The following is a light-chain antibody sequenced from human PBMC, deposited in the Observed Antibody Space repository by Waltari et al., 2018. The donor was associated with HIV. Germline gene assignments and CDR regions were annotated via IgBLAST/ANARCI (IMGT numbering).Light chain of an antibody. V-gene: IGLV1-51*02. CDR3: GTWDSSLSAGGV. Sequence: QSVLTQPPSVSAAPGQKVTISCSGSSSNIGNNYVSWYQQLPGTAPKLLIYENNKRPAGIPDRFPGSKSGTSATLGITGLQTGDEADYYCGTWDSSLSAGGVFGGGTKLTVL. J-gene: IGLJ3*02. CDR1: SSNIGNNY. CDR2: ENN.